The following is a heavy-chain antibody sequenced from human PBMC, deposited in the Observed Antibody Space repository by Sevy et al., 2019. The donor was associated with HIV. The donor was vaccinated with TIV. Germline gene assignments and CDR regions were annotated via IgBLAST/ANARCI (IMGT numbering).Heavy chain of an antibody. CDR3: TTGLAIITIFGVVIPCSDAFDI. V-gene: IGHV3-15*01. CDR1: GFTFSNAW. CDR2: IKSKTDGGTT. J-gene: IGHJ3*02. D-gene: IGHD3-3*01. Sequence: GGSLRLSCAASGFTFSNAWMSWVRQAPGKGLEWVGRIKSKTDGGTTDYAAPVKGRFTISREDSKITLYLQMNSLKTEDTAVYYCTTGLAIITIFGVVIPCSDAFDIWGQGTMVTVSS.